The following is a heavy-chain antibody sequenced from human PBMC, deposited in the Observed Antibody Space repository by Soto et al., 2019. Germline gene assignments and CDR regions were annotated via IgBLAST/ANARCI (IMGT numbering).Heavy chain of an antibody. J-gene: IGHJ5*02. CDR2: ISGSGGST. D-gene: IGHD2-2*01. Sequence: GGSLRLSWAASGFTFSSYAMSWVRQAPGKGLEWVSAISGSGGSTYYADSVKGRFTISRDNSKNTLYLLMNSLRAEDTGVYYCAKDFQPTYIVVVPGNWFAHWGHGTLVTVSS. CDR1: GFTFSSYA. V-gene: IGHV3-23*01. CDR3: AKDFQPTYIVVVPGNWFAH.